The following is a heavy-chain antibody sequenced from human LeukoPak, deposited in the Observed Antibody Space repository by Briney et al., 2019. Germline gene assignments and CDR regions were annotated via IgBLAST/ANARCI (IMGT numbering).Heavy chain of an antibody. CDR3: ARDLGPFRSPTFFDY. CDR1: GYTFTSYY. Sequence: ASVKVSCKASGYTFTSYYMHWVRQAPGQGLEWMGIINPSGGSTSYAQKFQGRVTMTRDTSTSTVYMELSSLRSEDTAVYYCARDLGPFRSPTFFDYWGQGTLVTVSS. CDR2: INPSGGST. V-gene: IGHV1-46*01. D-gene: IGHD2/OR15-2a*01. J-gene: IGHJ4*02.